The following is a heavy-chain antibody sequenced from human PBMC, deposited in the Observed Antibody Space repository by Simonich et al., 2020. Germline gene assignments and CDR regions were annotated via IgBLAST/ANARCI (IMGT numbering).Heavy chain of an antibody. Sequence: GGGLVQPGGSLRLSCAASVFTFSSYAMSWVRQDPGRGLDWVSAISCSGGITYYADSVKGRITISRDNSKHTLYLKMNSLRAEDTAVYYCEKDLGERITMIVVVINAFDIWGQGTMVTVSS. CDR2: ISCSGGIT. CDR1: VFTFSSYA. D-gene: IGHD3-22*01. V-gene: IGHV3-23*01. CDR3: EKDLGERITMIVVVINAFDI. J-gene: IGHJ3*02.